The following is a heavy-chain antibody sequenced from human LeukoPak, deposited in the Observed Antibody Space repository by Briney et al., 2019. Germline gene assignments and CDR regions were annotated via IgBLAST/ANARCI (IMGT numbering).Heavy chain of an antibody. J-gene: IGHJ4*02. CDR3: ARDLSFGQDVLDY. CDR1: GFTFSTYW. V-gene: IGHV3-7*01. D-gene: IGHD3-16*01. CDR2: INQDEGEK. Sequence: GGSLRLSCAASGFTFSTYWMGWVRQAPGKGLEWVANINQDEGEKYYVDSVKGRFTISRDNAKNSVYLQMNSLRAEDTAIYYCARDLSFGQDVLDYWGQGTLVTVSS.